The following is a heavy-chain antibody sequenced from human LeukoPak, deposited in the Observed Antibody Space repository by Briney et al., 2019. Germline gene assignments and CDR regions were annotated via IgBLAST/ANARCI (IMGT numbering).Heavy chain of an antibody. V-gene: IGHV4-61*02. CDR1: GGSISSGSYY. CDR3: ARVFVIAAQFDP. J-gene: IGHJ5*02. Sequence: PSQTLSPTCTVSGGSISSGSYYWSWIRQPAGKGLEWIGRIYTSGSTNYNPSLKSRVTISVDTSKNQFSLKLSSVTAADTAVYYCARVFVIAAQFDPWGQGTLVTVSS. D-gene: IGHD6-13*01. CDR2: IYTSGST.